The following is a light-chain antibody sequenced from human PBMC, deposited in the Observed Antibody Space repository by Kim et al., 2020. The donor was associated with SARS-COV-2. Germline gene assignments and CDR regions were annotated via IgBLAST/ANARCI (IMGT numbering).Light chain of an antibody. V-gene: IGKV3-20*01. CDR1: QSVGNSY. J-gene: IGKJ1*01. Sequence: SPGERATLSLRASQSVGNSYLAWYQQKPVQAPSLLIYGASSRATGFPDRFSGRGSGTDFTLTINRLEPEDFVVYYCQQYTRSPWTFRQGTKVDIK. CDR2: GAS. CDR3: QQYTRSPWT.